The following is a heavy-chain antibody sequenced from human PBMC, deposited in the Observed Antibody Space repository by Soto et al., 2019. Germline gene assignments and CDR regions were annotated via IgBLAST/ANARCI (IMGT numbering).Heavy chain of an antibody. CDR2: ISWNSGSI. CDR3: AKVGLYGDYYYMDV. CDR1: GFTFDDYA. V-gene: IGHV3-9*01. Sequence: GGSLRLSCAASGFTFDDYAMHWVRQAPGKGLEWVSGISWNSGSIGYADSVKGRFTISRDNAKNSLYLQMNSLRAEDTALYYCAKVGLYGDYYYMDVWGKGTTVTVSS. J-gene: IGHJ6*03. D-gene: IGHD4-17*01.